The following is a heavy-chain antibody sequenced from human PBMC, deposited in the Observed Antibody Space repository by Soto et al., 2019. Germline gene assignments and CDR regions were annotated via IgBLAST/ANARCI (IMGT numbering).Heavy chain of an antibody. Sequence: SETLSLTCAVSGVSVINDKWWSWVRQPPGKGLEWIGEIHSSGITNYNPSLKSRASIFVDKFKNQFSVKLTSVTAADTAVYFCAGQWSAGYGAFDPWGQGTLVTVSS. J-gene: IGHJ5*02. V-gene: IGHV4-4*02. D-gene: IGHD3-9*01. CDR2: IHSSGIT. CDR3: AGQWSAGYGAFDP. CDR1: GVSVINDKW.